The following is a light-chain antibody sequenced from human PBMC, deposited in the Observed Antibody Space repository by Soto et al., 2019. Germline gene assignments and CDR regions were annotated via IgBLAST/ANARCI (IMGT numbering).Light chain of an antibody. CDR2: DAS. V-gene: IGKV1-33*01. J-gene: IGKJ5*01. CDR3: QQYDNLPSIT. Sequence: DIQMTQSPSSLSASVGDRVTITCQASQDISNYLNWYQQKPGKAPKLLIYDASNLETGVPSRFSGSRPETDFTFTISSLQPEDISTYYCQQYDNLPSITFGQGTRLEMK. CDR1: QDISNY.